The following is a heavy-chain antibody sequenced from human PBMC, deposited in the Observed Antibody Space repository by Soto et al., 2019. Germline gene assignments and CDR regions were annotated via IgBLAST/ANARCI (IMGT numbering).Heavy chain of an antibody. Sequence: EVQLVESGGDLVQPGGSLRLSCVASGFALSSFWMTWVRQAPGKGLEWVAKIKGDGSEQNYVDSVRGRFTISRDNAKNSVYLQMNSLRVDDTAAYYCTRNQVKADYWGQGTLVTVSS. J-gene: IGHJ4*02. V-gene: IGHV3-7*01. CDR2: IKGDGSEQ. CDR3: TRNQVKADY. D-gene: IGHD3-22*01. CDR1: GFALSSFW.